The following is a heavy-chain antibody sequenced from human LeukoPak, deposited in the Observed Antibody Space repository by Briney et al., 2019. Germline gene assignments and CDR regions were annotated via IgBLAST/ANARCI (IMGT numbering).Heavy chain of an antibody. CDR1: GFTFSSYW. D-gene: IGHD6-19*01. V-gene: IGHV3-74*01. CDR2: INSDGRST. J-gene: IGHJ4*02. CDR3: AIFRTGARGPGYSSGWYFFDY. Sequence: PGGSLRLSCAASGFTFSSYWMHWVRQAPGKGLVWVSRINSDGRSTSYADSVRGRFTISRDNAKNTLYLQMNSLRAEDTAVYYCAIFRTGARGPGYSSGWYFFDYWGQGTLATVSS.